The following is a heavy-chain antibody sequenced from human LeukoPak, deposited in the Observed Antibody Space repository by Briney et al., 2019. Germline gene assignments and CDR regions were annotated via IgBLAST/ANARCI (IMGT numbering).Heavy chain of an antibody. CDR3: ASRVHNGWRPGLWDY. V-gene: IGHV1-69*05. Sequence: SVKVSCKASGGTFSSYAISWGRQAPGQGLEWMGGIIPIFGTANYAQKFQGRVTITTDESTTTAYMELSSLRSEDTAVYYWASRVHNGWRPGLWDYWGQGTLVTVSS. CDR1: GGTFSSYA. D-gene: IGHD6-19*01. J-gene: IGHJ4*02. CDR2: IIPIFGTA.